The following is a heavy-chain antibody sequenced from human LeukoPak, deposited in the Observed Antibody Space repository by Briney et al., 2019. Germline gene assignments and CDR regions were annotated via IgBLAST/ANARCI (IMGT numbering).Heavy chain of an antibody. CDR2: INPNSGGT. V-gene: IGHV1-2*06. CDR3: ARVFKASDWDYFDY. Sequence: ASVKVSCKASGYTFTGYYMHWVRQAPGQGLEWIRRINPNSGGTNYAQKFQGRVTMTRDTSISTAYMELSRLRSDDTAVYYCARVFKASDWDYFDYWGQGTLVTVSS. D-gene: IGHD2-21*01. J-gene: IGHJ4*02. CDR1: GYTFTGYY.